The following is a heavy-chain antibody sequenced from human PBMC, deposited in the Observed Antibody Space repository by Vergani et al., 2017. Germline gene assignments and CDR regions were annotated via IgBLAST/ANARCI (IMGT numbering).Heavy chain of an antibody. CDR2: INPNSGGT. J-gene: IGHJ5*02. Sequence: QVQLVQSGAEVKKPGASVKVSCKASGYTFTGYYMHWVRQAPGQGLEWMGWINPNSGGTNYAQKFQGRVTMTRDTSISTAYMELSRLRSDDTAVYYCWRTSGYSYADNWFDPWGQGTLVTVSS. CDR3: WRTSGYSYADNWFDP. D-gene: IGHD5-18*01. CDR1: GYTFTGYY. V-gene: IGHV1-2*02.